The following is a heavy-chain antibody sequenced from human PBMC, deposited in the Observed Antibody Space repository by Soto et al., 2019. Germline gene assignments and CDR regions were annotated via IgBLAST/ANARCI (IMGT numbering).Heavy chain of an antibody. CDR3: ARGWYYFDF. CDR2: IYYGGTT. J-gene: IGHJ4*02. D-gene: IGHD2-15*01. CDR1: VEPMTGGYY. Sequence: DVSVEPMTGGYYWGWIRQSPGKGLEWIGSIYYGGTTYYNPSLRSRLAISIDTSKNQFSLRLSSVTAADTALYYCARGWYYFDFWGQGTLVTVSS. V-gene: IGHV4-38-2*01.